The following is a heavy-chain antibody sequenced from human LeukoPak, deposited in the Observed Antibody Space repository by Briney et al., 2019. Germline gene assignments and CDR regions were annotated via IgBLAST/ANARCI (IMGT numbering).Heavy chain of an antibody. D-gene: IGHD2-8*01. Sequence: GGSLRLSCAASGFTFTNAWMSWVRQAPGKGLEWVGRIKSKTDGGTTDYAAPVKGRFTISRDDSKNTLYLQMNSLKTEDTAVYYCTTEAELRHYRTNGICYNFNCWGQGTLVTVSS. J-gene: IGHJ4*02. CDR2: IKSKTDGGTT. CDR1: GFTFTNAW. V-gene: IGHV3-15*01. CDR3: TTEAELRHYRTNGICYNFNC.